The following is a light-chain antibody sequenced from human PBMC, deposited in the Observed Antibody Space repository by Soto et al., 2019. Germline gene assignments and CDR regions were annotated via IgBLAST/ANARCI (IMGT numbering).Light chain of an antibody. CDR3: QKYNAYSIS. J-gene: IGKJ5*01. V-gene: IGKV1-5*03. Sequence: DIQMTQSPSTLSASVGDRVTITCRASQSVSNWLAWYQQKPGKAPKLLIYKASTLETGVPSRFSGSGSGTQLTLTISILQPGDFATYYCQKYNAYSISFGEGTRLDIK. CDR1: QSVSNW. CDR2: KAS.